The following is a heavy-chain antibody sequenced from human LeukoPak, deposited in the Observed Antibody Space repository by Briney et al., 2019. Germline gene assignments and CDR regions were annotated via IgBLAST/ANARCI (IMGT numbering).Heavy chain of an antibody. CDR3: ARKSSGWSDYYYYYMDV. J-gene: IGHJ6*03. Sequence: ASVKVSCKASGYTFTSYGISWVRQAPGQGLEWMGWISAYNGNTNYARKLQGRVTMTTDTSTSTAYMELRSLRSDDTAVYYCARKSSGWSDYYYYYMDVWGKGTTVTVSS. V-gene: IGHV1-18*01. CDR1: GYTFTSYG. CDR2: ISAYNGNT. D-gene: IGHD6-19*01.